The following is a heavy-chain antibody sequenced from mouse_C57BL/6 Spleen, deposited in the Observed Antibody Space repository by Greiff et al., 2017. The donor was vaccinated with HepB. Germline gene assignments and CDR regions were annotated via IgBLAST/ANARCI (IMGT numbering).Heavy chain of an antibody. CDR1: GFTFSSYG. J-gene: IGHJ2*01. V-gene: IGHV5-6*01. CDR2: ISSGGSYT. D-gene: IGHD2-3*01. CDR3: ARHGGLLRPFDY. Sequence: EVQRVESGGDLVKPGGSLKLSCAASGFTFSSYGMSWVRQTPDKRLEWVATISSGGSYTYYPDSVKGRFTISRANAKNTLYLQMSSLKSEDTAMYYCARHGGLLRPFDYGGQGTTLTVSS.